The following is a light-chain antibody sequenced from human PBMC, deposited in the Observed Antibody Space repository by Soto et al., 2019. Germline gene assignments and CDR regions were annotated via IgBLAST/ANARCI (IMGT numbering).Light chain of an antibody. CDR1: QSVTNN. CDR3: QQYSNWPTT. J-gene: IGKJ2*01. Sequence: ERVMTQSPATLPLSPGERATLSCRASQSVTNNLAWYQQKPGQAPRLLIYAASTRATGIPARFSGSGYGTEFTLTISSLQSEDFAVYYCQQYSNWPTTFGQGTKLEIK. V-gene: IGKV3-15*01. CDR2: AAS.